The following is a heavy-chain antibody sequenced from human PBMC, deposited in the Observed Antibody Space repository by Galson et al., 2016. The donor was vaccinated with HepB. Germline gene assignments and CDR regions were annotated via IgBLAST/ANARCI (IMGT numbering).Heavy chain of an antibody. CDR3: ARNFWSGYRSGAHWFDP. Sequence: SVKVSCKASGYTFTDYSMHWVRQAPGQGLEWMGWINPNSGATNYAQKFQGRVTMTRDTSISTAYMELSRLRPDDTAMYYCARNFWSGYRSGAHWFDPWGQGTLVTVSS. V-gene: IGHV1-2*02. J-gene: IGHJ5*02. D-gene: IGHD3-3*01. CDR2: INPNSGAT. CDR1: GYTFTDYS.